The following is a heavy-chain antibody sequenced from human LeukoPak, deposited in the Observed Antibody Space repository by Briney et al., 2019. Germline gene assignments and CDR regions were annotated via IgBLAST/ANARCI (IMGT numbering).Heavy chain of an antibody. D-gene: IGHD3-22*01. Sequence: GGSLRLSCAASGFTFSSYSMNWVRQAPGKGLEWVSYISSSSSTIYYADSVKGRFTISRDNAKNSLYLQMNRLRAEDTAVYYCANHNSYYFAVAEYFQHWGQGTLVTVSS. CDR1: GFTFSSYS. CDR3: ANHNSYYFAVAEYFQH. V-gene: IGHV3-48*01. J-gene: IGHJ1*01. CDR2: ISSSSSTI.